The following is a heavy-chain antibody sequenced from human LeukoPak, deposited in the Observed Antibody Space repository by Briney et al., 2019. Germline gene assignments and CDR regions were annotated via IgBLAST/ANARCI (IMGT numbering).Heavy chain of an antibody. Sequence: GGSLRLSCAASGFSFNSHSMKWVRQAPGRGREGVANTKPDGSAEYHAASVRGRFTTSRDNANNLLHLQMNRLRAEDTAVYYCARDGGLNTTFDYWGQGTLVTVSS. CDR3: ARDGGLNTTFDY. V-gene: IGHV3-7*01. D-gene: IGHD2-15*01. CDR2: TKPDGSAE. CDR1: GFSFNSHS. J-gene: IGHJ4*02.